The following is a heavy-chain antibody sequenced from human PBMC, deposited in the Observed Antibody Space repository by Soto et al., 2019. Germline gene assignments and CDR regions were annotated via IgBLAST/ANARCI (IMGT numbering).Heavy chain of an antibody. Sequence: SETLSLTCTVSGGSISSYYWSWIRQPQGKGLEWIGYIYYNGSTNYNPTLKSRVTISVDTSKNQISLTLSSMTAADTAVSYCERDPRYSWLSIYYYYATDVSGPRSTVTVPS. CDR2: IYYNGST. J-gene: IGHJ6*02. V-gene: IGHV4-59*01. D-gene: IGHD1-20*01. CDR1: GGSISSYY. CDR3: ERDPRYSWLSIYYYYATDV.